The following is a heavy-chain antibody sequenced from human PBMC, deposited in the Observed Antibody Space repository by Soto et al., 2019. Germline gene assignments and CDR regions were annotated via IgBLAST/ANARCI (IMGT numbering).Heavy chain of an antibody. J-gene: IGHJ6*02. Sequence: QVQLVQSGPEVKKPGASVKVSCKASGYSFTRHGVSWVRQAPGEGLEWMGWISVKKGGTNYAQKFQGRLTLTTDTSTATAYMELRSLGSDDTAVYYCARDAAYNGSGGGLYGMDVWGQGTTVTASS. V-gene: IGHV1-18*01. D-gene: IGHD3-10*01. CDR2: ISVKKGGT. CDR1: GYSFTRHG. CDR3: ARDAAYNGSGGGLYGMDV.